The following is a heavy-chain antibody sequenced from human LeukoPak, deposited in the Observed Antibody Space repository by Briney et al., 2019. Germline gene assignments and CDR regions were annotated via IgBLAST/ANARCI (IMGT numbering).Heavy chain of an antibody. CDR3: ASREIQLWSPFDY. Sequence: SETLSLTCTVSGYSISSGYYWGWIRQPPGKGLEWIGSIFHSGSTYYNPTLKSRVTISVDTSKNQFSLKLSSVTAADTAVYYCASREIQLWSPFDYWGQGTLVTVSS. CDR1: GYSISSGYY. CDR2: IFHSGST. J-gene: IGHJ4*02. V-gene: IGHV4-38-2*02. D-gene: IGHD5-18*01.